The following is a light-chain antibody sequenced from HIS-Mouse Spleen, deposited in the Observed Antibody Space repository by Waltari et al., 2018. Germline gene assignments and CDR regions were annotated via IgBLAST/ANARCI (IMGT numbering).Light chain of an antibody. CDR3: SYYTSSSTPCV. Sequence: LTQPASVSGSPGQSITISCTGTSSDVGGSNYVSWYQQHPGKAPKLMIYDVSNRPSGFSNRFSGSKSGNTASLTISGLQTEDEADYYCSYYTSSSTPCVFGTGTRVTVL. CDR2: DVS. CDR1: SSDVGGSNY. J-gene: IGLJ1*01. V-gene: IGLV2-14*03.